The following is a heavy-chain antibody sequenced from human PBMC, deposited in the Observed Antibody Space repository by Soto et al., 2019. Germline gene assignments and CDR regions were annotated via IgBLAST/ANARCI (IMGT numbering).Heavy chain of an antibody. V-gene: IGHV4-30-4*01. CDR1: GGSISSGDYY. D-gene: IGHD5-12*01. CDR2: IYYSGST. CDR3: ARQGNIVATIDY. J-gene: IGHJ4*02. Sequence: SETLSLTCTVSGGSISSGDYYWSWIRQPPGKGLEWIGYIYYSGSTNYNPSLKSRVTISVDTSKNQFSLKLSSVTAADTAVYYCARQGNIVATIDYWGQGTLVTVSS.